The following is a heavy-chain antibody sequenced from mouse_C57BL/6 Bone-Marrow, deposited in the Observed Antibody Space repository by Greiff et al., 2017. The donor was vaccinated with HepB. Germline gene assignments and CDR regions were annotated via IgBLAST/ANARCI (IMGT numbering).Heavy chain of an antibody. V-gene: IGHV1-64*01. Sequence: QVQLQQPGAELVKPGASVKLSCKASGYTFTSYWMHWVKQRPGQGLEWIGMIHPNSGSTNYNEKFKSKATLTVDKSSSTAYMQLSSLTSEDSAVYYWARDGYGSSYPFAYWGQGTLVTVSA. CDR2: IHPNSGST. CDR3: ARDGYGSSYPFAY. D-gene: IGHD1-1*01. CDR1: GYTFTSYW. J-gene: IGHJ3*01.